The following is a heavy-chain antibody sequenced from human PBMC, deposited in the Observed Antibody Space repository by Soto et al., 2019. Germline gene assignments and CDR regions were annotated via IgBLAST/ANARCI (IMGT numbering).Heavy chain of an antibody. CDR3: ARGPELFWSGYPNYYYYYMDV. J-gene: IGHJ6*03. CDR2: MNPNSGNT. V-gene: IGHV1-8*01. Sequence: QVQLVQSGAEVKKPGASVKVSCKASGYTFTSYDINWVRQATGQGLEWMGWMNPNSGNTGYAQKFQGRVTMTRNTSISTAYMELSSLRSEDTAVYYCARGPELFWSGYPNYYYYYMDVWGKGTTVTVSS. CDR1: GYTFTSYD. D-gene: IGHD3-3*01.